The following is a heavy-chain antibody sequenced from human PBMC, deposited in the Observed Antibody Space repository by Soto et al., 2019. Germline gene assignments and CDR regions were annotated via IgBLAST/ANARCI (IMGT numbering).Heavy chain of an antibody. CDR2: IIPVFGTP. CDR1: GGNFRKYA. J-gene: IGHJ5*02. V-gene: IGHV1-69*12. CDR3: ARGIENCVSTSCRKNWFDP. D-gene: IGHD2-2*01. Sequence: QVQLVQSGAEVRKPGSSVKVSCKASGGNFRKYAISWFRQAPGQGLEWMGAIIPVFGTPHYAQKFQGRVSITADEFTSTAYMELSSLRSEDTAVYYCARGIENCVSTSCRKNWFDPWGQGTLVTVSS.